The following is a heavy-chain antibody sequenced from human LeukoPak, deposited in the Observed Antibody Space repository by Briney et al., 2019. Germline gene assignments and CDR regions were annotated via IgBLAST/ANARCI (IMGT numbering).Heavy chain of an antibody. CDR1: GFTFSSHW. V-gene: IGHV3-9*01. CDR3: AKAMDGDGYNSVDY. D-gene: IGHD5-12*01. CDR2: ISWNSGSI. Sequence: GGSLRLSCAASGFTFSSHWMHWVRQAPGKGLEWVSGISWNSGSIGYADSVKGRFTISRDNAKNSLYLQMNSLRAEDTALYYCAKAMDGDGYNSVDYWGQGTLVTVSS. J-gene: IGHJ4*02.